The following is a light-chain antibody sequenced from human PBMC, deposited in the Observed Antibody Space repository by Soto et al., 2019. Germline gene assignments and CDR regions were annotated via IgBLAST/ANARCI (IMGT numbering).Light chain of an antibody. V-gene: IGKV3-20*01. CDR3: QQYGRSPWT. Sequence: EIVFTQSPGTLSLSPGERATLSCRASQSVDNNFLAWYQQKPGQTPRLLMYIASVRASGVPDRFSGSGSGADFTLAISRLEPEDFAVYYCQQYGRSPWTLGQGTKVDIK. J-gene: IGKJ1*01. CDR2: IAS. CDR1: QSVDNNF.